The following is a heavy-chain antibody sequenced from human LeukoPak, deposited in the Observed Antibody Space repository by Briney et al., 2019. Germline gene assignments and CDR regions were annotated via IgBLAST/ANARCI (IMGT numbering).Heavy chain of an antibody. V-gene: IGHV1-2*02. D-gene: IGHD2-2*01. CDR2: INPNSGGT. Sequence: GASVKVSCKASGYTFTGYYMHWVRQAPGQGLEWMGWINPNSGGTNYAQKFQGRVTMTRDTSISTAYMELSRLRSDDTAVYYCARDRGYCSSTSCHILAYDYWGQGTLVTVSS. CDR3: ARDRGYCSSTSCHILAYDY. CDR1: GYTFTGYY. J-gene: IGHJ4*02.